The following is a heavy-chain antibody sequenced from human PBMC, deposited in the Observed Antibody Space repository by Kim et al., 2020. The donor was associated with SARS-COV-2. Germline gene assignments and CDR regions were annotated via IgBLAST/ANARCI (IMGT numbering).Heavy chain of an antibody. J-gene: IGHJ1*01. D-gene: IGHD3-16*01. V-gene: IGHV3-23*01. CDR2: ITGSGGST. CDR3: AKYDSSTFDL. CDR1: GFTFSNYA. Sequence: GGSLRLSCAASGFTFSNYAMSWVRQAPGKGLEWVSVITGSGGSTYYADSVKGRFTISRDKSENTLFLQMNSLRAEDTAFYYCAKYDSSTFDLWGQGTLVT.